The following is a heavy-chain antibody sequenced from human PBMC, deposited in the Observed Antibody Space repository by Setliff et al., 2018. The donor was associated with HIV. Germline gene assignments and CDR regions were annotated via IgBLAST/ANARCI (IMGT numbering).Heavy chain of an antibody. J-gene: IGHJ4*02. CDR3: TRDPVGAVLSYFDY. D-gene: IGHD1-26*01. Sequence: GGSLRLSCAASGFTFSSYSMNWVRQAPGKGLEWVSYISSSSSTIYYADSVKGRFTISRDNAKNSLYLQMNSLRAEDMAIYYCTRDPVGAVLSYFDYWGQGSLVTVSS. CDR1: GFTFSSYS. V-gene: IGHV3-48*01. CDR2: ISSSSSTI.